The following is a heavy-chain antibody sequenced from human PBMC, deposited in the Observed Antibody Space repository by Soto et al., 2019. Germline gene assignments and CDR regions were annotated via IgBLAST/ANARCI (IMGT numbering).Heavy chain of an antibody. CDR2: ISSSSSYT. Sequence: PGGSLRLSCAASGFTFSDYYMSWIRQAPGKGLAWVSYISSSSSYTNYADSVKGRFTISRDNAKNSLYLQMNSLRAEDTAVYYCARGGIAAADHYFNWFDPWGQGTLVTVSS. J-gene: IGHJ5*02. CDR1: GFTFSDYY. D-gene: IGHD6-13*01. V-gene: IGHV3-11*06. CDR3: ARGGIAAADHYFNWFDP.